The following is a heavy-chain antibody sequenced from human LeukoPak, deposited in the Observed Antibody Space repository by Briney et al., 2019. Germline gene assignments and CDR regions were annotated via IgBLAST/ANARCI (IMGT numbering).Heavy chain of an antibody. CDR1: GYTFTSYD. J-gene: IGHJ4*02. CDR2: INPSGGAT. CDR3: ARDLGITMIVNYFDY. Sequence: ASVKVSCKASGYTFTSYDMHWVRQAPGQGLEWMGIINPSGGATKYAQKFQGRVTMTRDTSTSTLYMELSSLRSEDTAVYYCARDLGITMIVNYFDYWGQGTLVTVSS. D-gene: IGHD3-22*01. V-gene: IGHV1-46*01.